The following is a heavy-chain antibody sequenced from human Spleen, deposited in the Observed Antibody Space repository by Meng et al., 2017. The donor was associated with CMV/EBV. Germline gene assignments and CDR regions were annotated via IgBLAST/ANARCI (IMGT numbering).Heavy chain of an antibody. D-gene: IGHD6-13*01. Sequence: ESLKISCTVSGGSISSYYWSWIRQPPGQGLEWIGYIYYSGSTNYNPSLKSRVTISVDTSKNQFSLKLSSVTAADTTVYYCARLRYSSSWYSYFDYWGQGTLVTVSS. CDR3: ARLRYSSSWYSYFDY. V-gene: IGHV4-59*01. CDR1: GGSISSYY. J-gene: IGHJ4*02. CDR2: IYYSGST.